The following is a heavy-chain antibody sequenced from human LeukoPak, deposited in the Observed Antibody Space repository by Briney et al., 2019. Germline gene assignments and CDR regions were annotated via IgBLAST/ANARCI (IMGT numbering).Heavy chain of an antibody. J-gene: IGHJ4*02. D-gene: IGHD6-13*01. CDR2: IRYDGSNK. CDR1: GFTFSSYG. CDR3: PRDLLPAAGEYYFDY. V-gene: IGHV3-30*02. Sequence: GGSLRLSCAASGFTFSSYGMHWVRQAPGKGLEWVAFIRYDGSNKHYADSVKDRFTISRDNSKNTLYLQMNSLRAEDTAVYYCPRDLLPAAGEYYFDYWGQGTLVTVSS.